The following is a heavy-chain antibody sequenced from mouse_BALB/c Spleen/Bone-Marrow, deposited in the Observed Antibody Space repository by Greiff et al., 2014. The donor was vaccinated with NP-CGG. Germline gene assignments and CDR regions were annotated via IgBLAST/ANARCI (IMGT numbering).Heavy chain of an antibody. Sequence: EVKLMESGGGLVKPGGSLKLSCTASGFIFSDYYMYWVRQTREKRLEWVAAISDGGSYTYYPDSVKGRFTISRDNAKNNLYLQMSSLKSEDTAMYYCARSGEKYGAMDYWGQGTSVTVSS. V-gene: IGHV5-4*02. CDR3: ARSGEKYGAMDY. D-gene: IGHD1-1*02. CDR1: GFIFSDYY. CDR2: ISDGGSYT. J-gene: IGHJ4*01.